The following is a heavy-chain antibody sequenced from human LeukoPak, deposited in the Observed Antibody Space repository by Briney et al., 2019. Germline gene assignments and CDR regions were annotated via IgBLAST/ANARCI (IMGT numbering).Heavy chain of an antibody. J-gene: IGHJ6*03. CDR1: GFTFSSYG. CDR3: ARLAAAGYYYYYYMDV. V-gene: IGHV3-33*01. D-gene: IGHD6-13*01. Sequence: GRSLRLSCAASGFTFSSYGMHWVRQAPGKGLEWVAVIWYDGSNKYYADSVKGRFTISRDNSKNTLYLQMNSLRAEDTALYYCARLAAAGYYYYYYMDVWGKGTTVTVSS. CDR2: IWYDGSNK.